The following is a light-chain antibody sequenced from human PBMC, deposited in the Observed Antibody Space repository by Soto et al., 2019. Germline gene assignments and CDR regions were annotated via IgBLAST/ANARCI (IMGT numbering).Light chain of an antibody. J-gene: IGKJ3*01. V-gene: IGKV1-39*01. CDR2: AAS. Sequence: IQLTQSPSSLSASVGDRVTITCRASQSISSYLNWYQQKPGKAPKLLIYAASSLQSGVPSRFSGSGSGTDFTLTISSLQPEDFATYYCQQSYSTPATFGPGTQVDIK. CDR3: QQSYSTPAT. CDR1: QSISSY.